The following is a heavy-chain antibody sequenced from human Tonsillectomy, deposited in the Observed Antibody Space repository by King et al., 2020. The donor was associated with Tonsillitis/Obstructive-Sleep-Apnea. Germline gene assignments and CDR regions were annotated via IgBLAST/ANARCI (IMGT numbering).Heavy chain of an antibody. CDR2: ISYDGSNK. CDR1: GITFSSYA. J-gene: IGHJ3*02. D-gene: IGHD6-19*01. CDR3: AREHSSLDPFDI. Sequence: VQLVESGGGVVQPGRSLRLSCAASGITFSSYAMHWVRQAPGKGLEWVADISYDGSNKKYADSVKGRFTISRDNSRKTLYLQMNSLRPEDTAVYYCAREHSSLDPFDIWGQGTIVTVPS. V-gene: IGHV3-30*01.